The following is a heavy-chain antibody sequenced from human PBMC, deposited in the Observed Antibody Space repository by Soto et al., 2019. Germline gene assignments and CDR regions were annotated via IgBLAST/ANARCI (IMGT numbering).Heavy chain of an antibody. CDR3: ARRTYDYGDYYFDY. D-gene: IGHD4-17*01. CDR2: IIPIFGTA. V-gene: IGHV1-69*06. J-gene: IGHJ4*01. CDR1: GGSFSNFG. Sequence: SVKVSCKASGGSFSNFGISWVRQAPGQGLEWIGGIIPIFGTANYAQKFQGRVTITADKSTSTAYMELSSLRSEDTAVYYCARRTYDYGDYYFDYWG.